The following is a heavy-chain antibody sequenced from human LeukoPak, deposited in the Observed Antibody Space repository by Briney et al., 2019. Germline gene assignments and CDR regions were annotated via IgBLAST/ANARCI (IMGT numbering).Heavy chain of an antibody. CDR2: ISSSSSTI. CDR3: ARDTYYDILTGYLLDYGMDV. CDR1: GFTFSSYS. V-gene: IGHV3-48*01. D-gene: IGHD3-9*01. J-gene: IGHJ6*02. Sequence: PGGSLRLSCAASGFTFSSYSMNWVRQAPGKGLEWVSYISSSSSTIYYADSVKGRFTISRDNAKNSLYLQMNSLRAEDTAVYYCARDTYYDILTGYLLDYGMDVWGQGTTVTVSS.